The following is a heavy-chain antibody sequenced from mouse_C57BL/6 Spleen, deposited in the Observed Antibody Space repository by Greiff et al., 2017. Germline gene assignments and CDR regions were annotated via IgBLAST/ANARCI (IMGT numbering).Heavy chain of an antibody. Sequence: EVKLEESGEGLVKPGGSLKLSCAASGFTFSSYAMSWVRQTPEKRLEWVAYISSGGDYIYYADTVKGRFTISRDNARNTLYLQMSSLKSEDTAMYYCTREDWDGYAMDYWGQGTSVTVSS. D-gene: IGHD4-1*01. CDR1: GFTFSSYA. CDR3: TREDWDGYAMDY. V-gene: IGHV5-9-1*02. J-gene: IGHJ4*01. CDR2: ISSGGDYI.